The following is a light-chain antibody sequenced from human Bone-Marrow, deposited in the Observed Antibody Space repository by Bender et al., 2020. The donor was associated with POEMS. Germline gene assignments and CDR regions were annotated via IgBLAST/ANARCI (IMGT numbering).Light chain of an antibody. Sequence: QSVLTQPPSASGTPGQRVTISCSGVSSNIGAHAVNWYQHLPGTAPKLLIYSSHRRPSEVPDRFSASRSGTSASLAISGLQSEDEADYYCAVWDDSLNGWVFGGGTKLTVL. CDR2: SSH. J-gene: IGLJ3*02. CDR1: SSNIGAHA. CDR3: AVWDDSLNGWV. V-gene: IGLV1-44*01.